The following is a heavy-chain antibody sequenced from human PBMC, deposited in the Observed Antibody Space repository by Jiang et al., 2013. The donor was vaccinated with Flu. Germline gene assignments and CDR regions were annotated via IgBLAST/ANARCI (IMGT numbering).Heavy chain of an antibody. Sequence: ETLSLTCAVYGGSFSGYYWSWIRQPPGKGLEWIGEINHSGSTNYNPSLKSRVTISVDTSKNQFSLKLSSVTAADTAVYYCARGSMEGWFDPWGQGTLVTVSS. CDR2: INHSGST. J-gene: IGHJ5*02. CDR1: GGSFSGYY. V-gene: IGHV4-34*01. CDR3: ARGSMEGWFDP. D-gene: IGHD2-8*01.